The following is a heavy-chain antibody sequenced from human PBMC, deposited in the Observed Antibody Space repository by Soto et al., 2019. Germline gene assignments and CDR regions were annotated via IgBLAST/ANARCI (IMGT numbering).Heavy chain of an antibody. Sequence: QVQLVESGGGVVQPGRSLRLSCAASGFTFSSYGMHWVRQAPGKGLEWVAVIWYDGSNKYYADSVKGRFTISRDNSKNTLYLQMNSLRAEDTAVYYCAIDSRYSFIAVAAPDAFDIWGQGKMVTVSS. J-gene: IGHJ3*02. D-gene: IGHD6-19*01. V-gene: IGHV3-33*01. CDR2: IWYDGSNK. CDR1: GFTFSSYG. CDR3: AIDSRYSFIAVAAPDAFDI.